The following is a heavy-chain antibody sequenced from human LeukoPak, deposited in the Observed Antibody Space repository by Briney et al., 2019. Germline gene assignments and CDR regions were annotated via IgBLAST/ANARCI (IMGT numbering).Heavy chain of an antibody. D-gene: IGHD5-18*01. Sequence: ASVKVSCKASGYTFTSYGISWVRRAPGQGLEWMGWISAYNGNTNYAQKLQGRVTMTTDTSTSTAYMELRSLRSDDTAVYYCARDLPDTAMVTPFDYWGQGTLVTVSS. CDR3: ARDLPDTAMVTPFDY. CDR1: GYTFTSYG. J-gene: IGHJ4*02. V-gene: IGHV1-18*04. CDR2: ISAYNGNT.